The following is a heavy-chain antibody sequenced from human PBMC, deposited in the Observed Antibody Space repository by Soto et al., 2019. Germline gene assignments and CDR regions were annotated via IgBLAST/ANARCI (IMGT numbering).Heavy chain of an antibody. CDR2: ISWDGGST. Sequence: EVQLVESGGVVVQPGGSLRLSCAAYGFTFDDYTMHWVRQAPGKGLEWVSLISWDGGSTYYADSVKGRFTISRDNSKNSLYLQMNSLRTEDTALYYCAKDMGYSSGWLNDAFDIWGQGTMVTVSS. V-gene: IGHV3-43*01. CDR1: GFTFDDYT. D-gene: IGHD6-19*01. J-gene: IGHJ3*02. CDR3: AKDMGYSSGWLNDAFDI.